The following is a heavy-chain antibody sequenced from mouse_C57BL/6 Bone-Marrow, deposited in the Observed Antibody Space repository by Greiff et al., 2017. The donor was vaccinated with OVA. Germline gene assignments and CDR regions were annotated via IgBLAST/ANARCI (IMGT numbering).Heavy chain of an antibody. CDR1: GFSLTSYA. CDR3: ARNPIITTQGYFDV. V-gene: IGHV2-9-1*01. D-gene: IGHD1-1*01. Sequence: VQRVESGPGLVAPSQSLSITCTVSGFSLTSYAISWVRQPPGKGLEWLGVIWTGGGTNYNSALKSRLSISKDNSKSQVFLKMNSLQTDDTARYYCARNPIITTQGYFDVWGTGTTVTVSS. CDR2: IWTGGGT. J-gene: IGHJ1*03.